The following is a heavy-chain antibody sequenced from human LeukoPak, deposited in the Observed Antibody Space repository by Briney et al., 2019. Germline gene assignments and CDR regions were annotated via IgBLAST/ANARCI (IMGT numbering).Heavy chain of an antibody. V-gene: IGHV3-48*03. CDR1: GFTFSSYE. CDR3: ARDERGYSYGNYFDD. J-gene: IGHJ4*02. Sequence: GGSLRLSCAASGFTFSSYEMNWVRQAPGKGLEWVSYISSSGSTIYFADSVKGRFTISRDNAKNSLYLQMNSLRAEDTAVYYCARDERGYSYGNYFDDWGQGTLVTVSS. CDR2: ISSSGSTI. D-gene: IGHD5-18*01.